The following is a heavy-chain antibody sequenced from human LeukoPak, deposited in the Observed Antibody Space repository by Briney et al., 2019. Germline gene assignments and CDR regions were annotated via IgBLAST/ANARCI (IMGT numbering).Heavy chain of an antibody. D-gene: IGHD6-13*01. CDR1: GYTFTGYY. J-gene: IGHJ3*02. CDR3: ARGKQPQVARNVFDI. Sequence: ASVKVSCKASGYTFTGYYMHWVRQAPGQGLEWMGWINPNSGGTNYAQKFQGRVTMTRDTSISTAYMELSRLRSDDTAVYYCARGKQPQVARNVFDIWGQGTMVTVSA. V-gene: IGHV1-2*02. CDR2: INPNSGGT.